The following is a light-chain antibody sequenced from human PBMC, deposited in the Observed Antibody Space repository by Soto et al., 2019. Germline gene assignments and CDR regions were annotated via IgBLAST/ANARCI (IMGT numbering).Light chain of an antibody. V-gene: IGLV1-44*01. CDR1: GSNIGSHT. CDR3: AVWDSSLNGVA. CDR2: SND. Sequence: QSVLTQPPSASGTPGQRVTISCSGSGSNIGSHTVSWYQQLPGTAPNLLIYSNDQRPSGVPDRFSGSKSGTSASLAISGLRSEDEADYYCAVWDSSLNGVAFGGGTKLTVL. J-gene: IGLJ2*01.